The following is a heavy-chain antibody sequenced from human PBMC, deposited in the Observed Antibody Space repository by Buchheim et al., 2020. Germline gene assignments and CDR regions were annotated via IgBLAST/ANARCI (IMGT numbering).Heavy chain of an antibody. J-gene: IGHJ6*02. Sequence: EVQLVESGGVLVQPGGSLRLSCAASGFMFSTYWMSWVRQAPGKGLEWVANIKQDGSEKNYVDSVEGRFTISRDNAKNSLDLEMNSLRVEDTGVYFCVRASCTVRAYYYGMDVWGQGTT. V-gene: IGHV3-7*04. CDR1: GFMFSTYW. CDR3: VRASCTVRAYYYGMDV. D-gene: IGHD2-8*01. CDR2: IKQDGSEK.